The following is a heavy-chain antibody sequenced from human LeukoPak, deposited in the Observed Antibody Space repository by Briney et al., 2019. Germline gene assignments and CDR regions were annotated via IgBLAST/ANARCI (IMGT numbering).Heavy chain of an antibody. Sequence: GGSLRLSCAASGFTFSSYWTHWVRQAPGKGLVWVSRINTDGSSTSYADSVKGRFTISRDNAKNTLYLQMNSLRAEDTAVYYCAREFGIAAADPLDYWGQGTLVTVST. V-gene: IGHV3-74*01. D-gene: IGHD6-13*01. CDR3: AREFGIAAADPLDY. CDR1: GFTFSSYW. J-gene: IGHJ4*02. CDR2: INTDGSST.